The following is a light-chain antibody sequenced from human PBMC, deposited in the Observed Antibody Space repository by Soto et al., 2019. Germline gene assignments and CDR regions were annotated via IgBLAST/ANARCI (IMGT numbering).Light chain of an antibody. Sequence: DIQMTQSPSSLSASVGDRVTITCRASQSISSYLNWYQQKPGKAPKLLIYGAYTLESGVPSRFSGSGSGTDFTLTITSLQPEDCATYYCQQSFTTPQTFGQGTKV. CDR3: QQSFTTPQT. J-gene: IGKJ1*01. CDR2: GAY. V-gene: IGKV1-39*01. CDR1: QSISSY.